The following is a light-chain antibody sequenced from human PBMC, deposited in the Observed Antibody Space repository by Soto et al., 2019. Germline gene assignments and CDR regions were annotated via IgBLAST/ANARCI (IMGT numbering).Light chain of an antibody. Sequence: QSVLTQPPSASGTPGQRVTIACSGSSSNIGSNTVKWYQHLPGTAPKLLIYTNSQRPSGVPDRFSGSKSGTSASLAISGLQSEDEADYYCAAWADSLNGLVFGTGTKLTVL. J-gene: IGLJ1*01. CDR1: SSNIGSNT. CDR3: AAWADSLNGLV. V-gene: IGLV1-44*01. CDR2: TNS.